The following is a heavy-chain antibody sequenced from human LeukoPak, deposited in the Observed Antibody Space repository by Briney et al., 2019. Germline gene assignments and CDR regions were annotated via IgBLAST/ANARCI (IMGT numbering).Heavy chain of an antibody. CDR2: ISGSGGST. V-gene: IGHV3-23*01. Sequence: QPGGSLRLSCAASGFTFSSYAMSWVRQAPGKGLEWVSVISGSGGSTYYADSVKGRFTISRDNSKNTLYLQMNSLRAEDTAVYYCAKDMDSSSWWGEVDYWSQGTLVTVSS. D-gene: IGHD6-13*01. CDR1: GFTFSSYA. CDR3: AKDMDSSSWWGEVDY. J-gene: IGHJ4*02.